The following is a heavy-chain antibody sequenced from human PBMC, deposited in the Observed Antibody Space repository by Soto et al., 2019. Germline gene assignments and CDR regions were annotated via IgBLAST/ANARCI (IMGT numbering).Heavy chain of an antibody. D-gene: IGHD1-26*01. J-gene: IGHJ4*02. CDR1: GGTFSSYA. V-gene: IGHV1-69*01. Sequence: QVPLVQSGAEVKKPGSSVKVSCKASGGTFSSYAISWVRQAPGQGLEWMGGIIPIFGTANYAQKFQGRVTITADESTSTAYMELSSLRSQDTAVYYCAEGIVGAYGMYYFDYWGQGTLVTVSS. CDR3: AEGIVGAYGMYYFDY. CDR2: IIPIFGTA.